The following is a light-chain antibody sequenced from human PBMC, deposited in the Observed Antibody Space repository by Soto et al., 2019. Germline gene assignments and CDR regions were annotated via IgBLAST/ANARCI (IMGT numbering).Light chain of an antibody. CDR2: DAT. V-gene: IGKV3D-20*02. CDR3: QQRRSWPRA. Sequence: ELVLTQSPGTLSLSPGERATLSYRVSHSVSSSYLAWYQQKPGQAPRLLIYDATNRATGIPARFNGSGSGTDFTLTISSLEPEDFAVYYCQQRRSWPRAFGQGTKVDIK. CDR1: HSVSSSY. J-gene: IGKJ1*01.